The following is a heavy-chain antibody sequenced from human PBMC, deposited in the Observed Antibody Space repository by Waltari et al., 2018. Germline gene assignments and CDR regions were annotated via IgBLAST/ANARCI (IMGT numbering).Heavy chain of an antibody. V-gene: IGHV4-38-2*02. Sequence: QVQLQESGPGVMKPSETLSLTCQVSGFTVVSGYYWGWIRQSPGQGLEWIGSAYHGGSIFYNPALERRVSISLDRSENQVALEVRSLTAADTAVYYCARGTRVNLVRGAEWLDFWGPGMLVSVSS. D-gene: IGHD3-10*01. CDR3: ARGTRVNLVRGAEWLDF. J-gene: IGHJ5*01. CDR2: AYHGGSI. CDR1: GFTVVSGYY.